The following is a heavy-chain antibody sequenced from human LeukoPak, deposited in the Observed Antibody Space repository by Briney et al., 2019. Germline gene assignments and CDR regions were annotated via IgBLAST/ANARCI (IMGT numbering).Heavy chain of an antibody. J-gene: IGHJ4*02. Sequence: GGSLRLSCAASEFSFSSYWMSWVRQAPGKGLEWVGFIRSKAYGGTTEYAASVKGRFTISRDDSKSIAYLQMNSLKTEDTAVYYCTRDYFKGIAAPWGQGTLVTVSS. CDR3: TRDYFKGIAAP. V-gene: IGHV3-49*04. CDR2: IRSKAYGGTT. CDR1: EFSFSSYW. D-gene: IGHD6-25*01.